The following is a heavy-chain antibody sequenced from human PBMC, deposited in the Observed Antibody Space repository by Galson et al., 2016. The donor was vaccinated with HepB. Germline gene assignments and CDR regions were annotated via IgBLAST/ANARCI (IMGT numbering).Heavy chain of an antibody. Sequence: SVKVSCKASRDTFNTYAISWVRQAPGQGLEWMGRIIPILGITKYAQKFQDRVTIKADKSTRTAYMELSSLRSEDTAMYFCAREFYDSRGYYPDDWGQGTLVTVPP. CDR3: AREFYDSRGYYPDD. CDR2: IIPILGIT. D-gene: IGHD3-22*01. V-gene: IGHV1-69*04. CDR1: RDTFNTYA. J-gene: IGHJ4*02.